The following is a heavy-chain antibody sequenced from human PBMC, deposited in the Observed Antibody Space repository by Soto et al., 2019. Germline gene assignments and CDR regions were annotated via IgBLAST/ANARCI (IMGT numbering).Heavy chain of an antibody. CDR1: GFTLSAYW. Sequence: EVQLEESGGDLVQPGGSLRLSCAASGFTLSAYWMTWVRQAPGKGLEWVANINRDGSKKSYLDSVRGRFTISRDNVGNSLYLQMDSLRADDTALSYCARDVSPGSSSLYLDAFDIWGQGTMVNVSS. D-gene: IGHD6-13*01. V-gene: IGHV3-7*05. CDR2: INRDGSKK. J-gene: IGHJ3*02. CDR3: ARDVSPGSSSLYLDAFDI.